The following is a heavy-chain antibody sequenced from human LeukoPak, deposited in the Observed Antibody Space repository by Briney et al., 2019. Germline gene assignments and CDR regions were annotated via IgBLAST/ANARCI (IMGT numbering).Heavy chain of an antibody. CDR3: ARAGWVVRAYLGDMYYFDY. V-gene: IGHV4-59*08. D-gene: IGHD3-10*01. CDR2: IYYSGST. CDR1: GGSISSYY. J-gene: IGHJ4*02. Sequence: PSETLSLTCTVSGGSISSYYWSWIRQPPGKGLEWIGYIYYSGSTNYNPSLKSRVTISVDTSKNQFSLKVSSVTAADTAVYYCARAGWVVRAYLGDMYYFDYWGQGTLVTVSP.